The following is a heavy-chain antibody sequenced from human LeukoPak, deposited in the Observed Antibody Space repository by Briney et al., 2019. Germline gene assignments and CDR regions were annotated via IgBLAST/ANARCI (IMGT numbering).Heavy chain of an antibody. CDR1: GFTFSSYA. D-gene: IGHD3-10*01. J-gene: IGHJ6*02. CDR3: AKDIDGSAYYYYYGMDV. Sequence: GGSLRLSCAASGFTFSSYAMSWVRQAPGKGLEWVSGISWNSGSIGYADSVKGRFTISRDNAKNSLYLQMNSLRAEDTALYYCAKDIDGSAYYYYYGMDVWGQGTTVTVSS. V-gene: IGHV3-9*01. CDR2: ISWNSGSI.